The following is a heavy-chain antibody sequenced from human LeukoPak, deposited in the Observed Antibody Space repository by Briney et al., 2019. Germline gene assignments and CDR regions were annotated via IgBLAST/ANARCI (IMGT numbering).Heavy chain of an antibody. CDR2: ISGSGGST. Sequence: GGSLRLSCAASGFTFSSYAMSWVRQAPGKGLEWVSAISGSGGSTYYADSVKGRFTISRDNSKNTLYLQMNSLRAEDTAVYYCARDWFDELWGSYYYYYGMDVWGQGTTVTVSS. CDR1: GFTFSSYA. J-gene: IGHJ6*02. CDR3: ARDWFDELWGSYYYYYGMDV. V-gene: IGHV3-23*01. D-gene: IGHD3-16*01.